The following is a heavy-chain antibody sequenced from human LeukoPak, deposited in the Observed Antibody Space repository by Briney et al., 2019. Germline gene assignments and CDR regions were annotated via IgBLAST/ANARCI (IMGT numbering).Heavy chain of an antibody. D-gene: IGHD2-21*01. CDR2: IDNTAKI. J-gene: IGHJ4*02. CDR1: GGSISSSSYY. V-gene: IGHV4-61*01. Sequence: SSETLSLTCTVSGGSISSSSYYWNWIRQSPGKGLEWIGYIDNTAKITTNPSLRSRVTISVDTPKNQFSLKLNSATAADTAVYYCARASWAYSPFDHCGQGILVTVSS. CDR3: ARASWAYSPFDH.